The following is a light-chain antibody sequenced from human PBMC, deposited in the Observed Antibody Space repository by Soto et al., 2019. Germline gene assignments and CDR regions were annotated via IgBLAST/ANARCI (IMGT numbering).Light chain of an antibody. CDR2: KAS. V-gene: IGKV1-5*03. CDR3: QHYNSYSEA. J-gene: IGKJ1*01. CDR1: QTISSW. Sequence: DIQLTQSPSFLSASVGDRVTITCRASQTISSWLAWYQQKPGKAPKLLIYKASTLKSGVPSGFSGSGSGTEFTLTISSLQPDDFATYYCQHYNSYSEAFGQGTKVDIK.